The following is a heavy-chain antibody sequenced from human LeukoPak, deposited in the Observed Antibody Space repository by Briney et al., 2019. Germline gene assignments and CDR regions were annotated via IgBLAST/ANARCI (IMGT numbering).Heavy chain of an antibody. V-gene: IGHV4-30-2*01. J-gene: IGHJ3*02. CDR3: ARVLTRWLQFSWGLKNAFDI. CDR1: GGSISSGGYS. D-gene: IGHD5-24*01. Sequence: PSETLSLTCAVSGGSISSGGYSWSWIRQPPGKGLEWIGYIYHSGSTYYNPPLKSRVTISVDRSKNQFSLKLSSVTAADTAVYYCARVLTRWLQFSWGLKNAFDIWGQGTMVTVSS. CDR2: IYHSGST.